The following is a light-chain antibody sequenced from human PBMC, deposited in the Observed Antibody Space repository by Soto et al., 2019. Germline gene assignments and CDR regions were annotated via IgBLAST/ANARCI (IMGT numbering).Light chain of an antibody. CDR2: GAS. J-gene: IGKJ5*01. V-gene: IGKV3-20*01. Sequence: EIVLTQSPGTLSLSPGERATLSCRASQSVSSSYLAWYQQKPGQAPRLLIYGASSRATGIPDRFSGSGSGTDFTLTISGLEPEDFAVYYCQQYGRSITFGQGTRLEIK. CDR1: QSVSSSY. CDR3: QQYGRSIT.